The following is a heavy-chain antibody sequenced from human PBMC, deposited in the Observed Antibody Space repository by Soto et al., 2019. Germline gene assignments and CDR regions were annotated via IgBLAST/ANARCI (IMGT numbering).Heavy chain of an antibody. CDR1: GGTFNTYI. CDR2: IIPSFGTA. D-gene: IGHD2-21*02. V-gene: IGHV1-69*01. J-gene: IGHJ3*01. CDR3: ATVETPGGGPPASPTPQAFVV. Sequence: QVQLVQSGAEVQKPGSSVKVSCKASGGTFNTYIITWVRQAPGQGLEWMGGIIPSFGTANYAPKFRGRVTITADDSTTTVYMEVGSLRSEDTAVYFCATVETPGGGPPASPTPQAFVVWGQGTEVTVSS.